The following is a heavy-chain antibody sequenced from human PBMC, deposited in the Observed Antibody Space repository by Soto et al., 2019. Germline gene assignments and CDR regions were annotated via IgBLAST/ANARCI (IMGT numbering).Heavy chain of an antibody. J-gene: IGHJ5*02. CDR2: IVANGNT. V-gene: IGHV4-4*07. Sequence: SETLSLTCTVSGGSISEKYWNWVRQPPGKGLEWIGLIVANGNTDYNPSLKSRVTMSVDASKNQFSLRLASMTAADAAVYYCVASLAASGLNWLDPWGRGTLVTVSS. CDR3: VASLAASGLNWLDP. D-gene: IGHD6-13*01. CDR1: GGSISEKY.